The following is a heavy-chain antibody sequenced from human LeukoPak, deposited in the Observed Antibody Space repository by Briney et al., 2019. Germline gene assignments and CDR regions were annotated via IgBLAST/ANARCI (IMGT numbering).Heavy chain of an antibody. CDR3: ARGRLSYYYDSGGYYYFDY. Sequence: GGSLRLSCAASGFTFNSHWMTWVRQAPGKGLEWVANIKQDGSEKYYVGSVKGRFTISRDNAKNSLYLQMNSLRAEDTAVYYCARGRLSYYYDSGGYYYFDYWGQGTLVTVSS. CDR1: GFTFNSHW. V-gene: IGHV3-7*01. CDR2: IKQDGSEK. J-gene: IGHJ4*02. D-gene: IGHD3-22*01.